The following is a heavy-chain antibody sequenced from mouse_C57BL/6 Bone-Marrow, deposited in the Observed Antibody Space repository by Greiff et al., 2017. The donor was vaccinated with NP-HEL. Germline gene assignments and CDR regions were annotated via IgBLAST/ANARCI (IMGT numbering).Heavy chain of an antibody. D-gene: IGHD2-10*01. CDR2: ISNGGGST. Sequence: VESGGGLVQPGGSLKLSCAASGFTFSDYYMYWVRQTPEKRLEWVAYISNGGGSTYYPDTVKGRFTISSDHAKHTLYLQMSRLKSEDTAMYYCARQTFYGNYWDYWGQGTTLTVSS. CDR3: ARQTFYGNYWDY. CDR1: GFTFSDYY. V-gene: IGHV5-12*01. J-gene: IGHJ2*01.